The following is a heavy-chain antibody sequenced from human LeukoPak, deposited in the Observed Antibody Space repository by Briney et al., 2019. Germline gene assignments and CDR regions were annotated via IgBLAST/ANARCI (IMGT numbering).Heavy chain of an antibody. D-gene: IGHD7-27*01. J-gene: IGHJ4*02. Sequence: GGSLRLSCAASGFSFSTSWMPWVRQAPGKGLVWVARISSDGSTTTHADSVKGRFTISRDNAKNTLYLQMNSLRAEDTAVYYCGRDDWGSLNYWGQGTLVTVSS. CDR1: GFSFSTSW. V-gene: IGHV3-74*03. CDR3: GRDDWGSLNY. CDR2: ISSDGSTT.